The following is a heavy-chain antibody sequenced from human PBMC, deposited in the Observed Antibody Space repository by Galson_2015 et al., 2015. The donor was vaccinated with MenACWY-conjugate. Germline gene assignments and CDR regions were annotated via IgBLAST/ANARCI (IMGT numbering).Heavy chain of an antibody. J-gene: IGHJ6*02. Sequence: SLRLSCAASGFTVSSNYMSWVRQAPGKGLEWVSVIYSGGSAYYADSVKGRFTISRDNSKNTLYLQMNSLRAEDTAVYYCARDYRAAFYYYGMDVWGQGTTVTVSS. V-gene: IGHV3-66*01. D-gene: IGHD3-16*02. CDR1: GFTVSSNY. CDR3: ARDYRAAFYYYGMDV. CDR2: IYSGGSA.